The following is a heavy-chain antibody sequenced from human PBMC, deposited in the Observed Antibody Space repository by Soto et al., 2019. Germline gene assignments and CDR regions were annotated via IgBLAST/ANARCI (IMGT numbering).Heavy chain of an antibody. J-gene: IGHJ6*04. V-gene: IGHV1-2*04. CDR3: ARGGYCRGGSCYHHYYGMDV. CDR1: GYTFTGYY. D-gene: IGHD2-15*01. CDR2: INPNSGGT. Sequence: GASVKVSCKASGYTFTGYYMHWVRQAPGQGLEWMGWINPNSGGTNYAQEFQGWGTMTRDTSISPAYMELRRLRSDDTAVYYCARGGYCRGGSCYHHYYGMDVWGEGTQVTVSS.